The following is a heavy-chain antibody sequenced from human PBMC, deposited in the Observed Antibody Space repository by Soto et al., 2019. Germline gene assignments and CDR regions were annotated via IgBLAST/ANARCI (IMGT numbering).Heavy chain of an antibody. D-gene: IGHD7-27*01. J-gene: IGHJ6*02. CDR1: GFTFRSYD. V-gene: IGHV3-13*01. CDR2: IDTAGDT. CDR3: ARVRGTGDPRLRHYGMDV. Sequence: SXRLAFASSGFTFRSYDMHWVRQATGKVLEWVSGIDTAGDTYYPGSVKGRFTVSRENAKNSLYLQMNRLRAGDTAVYYCARVRGTGDPRLRHYGMDVWGQGTKVTVSS.